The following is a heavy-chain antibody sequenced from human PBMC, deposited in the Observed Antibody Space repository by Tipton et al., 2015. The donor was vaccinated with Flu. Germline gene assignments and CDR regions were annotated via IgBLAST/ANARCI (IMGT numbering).Heavy chain of an antibody. CDR3: ASPAYSSDWWLTGAPDY. Sequence: RSLRLSCAASGFTFSTYAMHWVRQAPGKGLEWVAVISDDGNNQYYGDSVKGRFTISRDNSKNTLYLQMNSLRAEDTAVYYCASPAYSSDWWLTGAPDYWGQGTLVTVSS. D-gene: IGHD6-19*01. CDR1: GFTFSTYA. J-gene: IGHJ4*02. V-gene: IGHV3-30*01. CDR2: ISDDGNNQ.